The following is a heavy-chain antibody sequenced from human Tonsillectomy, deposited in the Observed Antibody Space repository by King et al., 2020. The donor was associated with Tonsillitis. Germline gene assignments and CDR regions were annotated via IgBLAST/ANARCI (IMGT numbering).Heavy chain of an antibody. V-gene: IGHV3-66*01. D-gene: IGHD1-14*01. J-gene: IGHJ4*02. CDR3: AKSPWAEIPGETGDY. CDR1: GFTVSSNY. Sequence: VQLVESGGGLVQPGGSLRLSCAASGFTVSSNYMSWVRQAPGKGLEWVSVSYSGGSTYYADSVKGRFTISRDSSKNTVYLQMNSLRADDTAVYYCAKSPWAEIPGETGDYWGQGTLVTVSS. CDR2: SYSGGST.